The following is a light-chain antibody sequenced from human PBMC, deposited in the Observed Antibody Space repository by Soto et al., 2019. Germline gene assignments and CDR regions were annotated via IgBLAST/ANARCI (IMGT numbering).Light chain of an antibody. CDR2: GNS. Sequence: SVLTQPPSVSGAPGQRVTISCTGSSSNIGAGYDVHWYQQLPGTAPKLLIYGNSNRPSGVPDRFSGSKSGTSASLAITGLQAEDEADYYCQSYDSSLSGSLFGGGTKSPS. CDR3: QSYDSSLSGSL. J-gene: IGLJ3*02. CDR1: SSNIGAGYD. V-gene: IGLV1-40*01.